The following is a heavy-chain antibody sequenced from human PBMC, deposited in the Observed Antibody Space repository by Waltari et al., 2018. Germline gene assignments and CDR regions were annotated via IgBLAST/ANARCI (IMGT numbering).Heavy chain of an antibody. J-gene: IGHJ4*02. CDR2: ITYDGSNK. Sequence: QVQLAESGGGVVQPGGSLSLSCAASGFTFRAYAMPWVRQAPGKGLEWVTLITYDGSNKYYADSVKGRFTISRDDSKNTLHLQMNSLRDEDTAIYYCARERRGYYAEYWGQGTLVTVSS. V-gene: IGHV3-30*02. CDR3: ARERRGYYAEY. CDR1: GFTFRAYA.